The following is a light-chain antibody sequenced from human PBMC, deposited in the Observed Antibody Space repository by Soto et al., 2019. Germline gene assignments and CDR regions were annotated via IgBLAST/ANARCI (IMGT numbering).Light chain of an antibody. CDR3: CPYAGSYSYV. CDR2: DVS. Sequence: QSALTQPRSVSGSPGQSVTISCTGTSSDVGGYNYVSWYQQHPGKAPKLMIYDVSKRPSGVPDRFSGSKSGNTASLTISGIQAEDEADYYCCPYAGSYSYVFGTGTKLTVL. V-gene: IGLV2-11*01. J-gene: IGLJ1*01. CDR1: SSDVGGYNY.